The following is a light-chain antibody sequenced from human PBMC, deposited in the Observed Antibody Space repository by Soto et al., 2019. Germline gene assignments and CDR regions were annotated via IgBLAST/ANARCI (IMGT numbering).Light chain of an antibody. CDR3: QQSYSIPRT. V-gene: IGKV1-39*01. CDR2: AAS. Sequence: DIQMTQSPSSLSASVGDRVTITCRASQSISSYLNWYQQKPGKAPKLLIYAASSLQSGVPSRFSGSGSGTDFTLTITSLQPEDFATYYCQQSYSIPRTFGQVTKVEIK. CDR1: QSISSY. J-gene: IGKJ1*01.